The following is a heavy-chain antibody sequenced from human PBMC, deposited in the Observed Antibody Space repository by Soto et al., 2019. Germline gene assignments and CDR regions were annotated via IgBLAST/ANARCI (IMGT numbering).Heavy chain of an antibody. CDR1: GYSFTSYW. J-gene: IGHJ4*02. CDR3: ARGHSSSAHDFDY. Sequence: GESLKISCKGSGYSFTSYWIGWVRQMPGKGLEWMGIIYPDDSDTRYSPSFQGQVTISADKSISTAYLQWSSLKASDTAMYYCARGHSSSAHDFDYRGQGTLVTVSS. CDR2: IYPDDSDT. V-gene: IGHV5-51*01. D-gene: IGHD6-6*01.